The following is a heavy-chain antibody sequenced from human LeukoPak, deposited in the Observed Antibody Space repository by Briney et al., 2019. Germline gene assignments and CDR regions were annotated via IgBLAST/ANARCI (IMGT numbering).Heavy chain of an antibody. J-gene: IGHJ4*02. CDR3: AREGLTTVTPSDY. V-gene: IGHV1-18*01. D-gene: IGHD4-11*01. CDR1: GYTFTIYG. CDR2: ISAYNGDT. Sequence: AAVTVSFTASGYTFTIYGISWVRQAPGQGLEWVGWISAYNGDTNYAQKLQGRVTMTTDTSTSTAYMELRSLRSDDTAVYYCAREGLTTVTPSDYWGQGTLVTVSS.